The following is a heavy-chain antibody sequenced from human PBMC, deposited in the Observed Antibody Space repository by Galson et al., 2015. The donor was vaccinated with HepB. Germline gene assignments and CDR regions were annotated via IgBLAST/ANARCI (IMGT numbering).Heavy chain of an antibody. V-gene: IGHV3-7*03. CDR3: ARGGAGPLYYFDY. Sequence: SLRLSCAASGFTFSSYWMSWVRQAPGKGLEWVANIKQDGSEKYYVDSVKGRFTISRDNAKNSLYLQMNSLRAEDTAVYYCARGGAGPLYYFDYWGQGTLVTVSS. CDR2: IKQDGSEK. CDR1: GFTFSSYW. J-gene: IGHJ4*02. D-gene: IGHD1-26*01.